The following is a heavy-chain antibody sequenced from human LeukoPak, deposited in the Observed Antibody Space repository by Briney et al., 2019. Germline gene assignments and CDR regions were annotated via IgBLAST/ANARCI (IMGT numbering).Heavy chain of an antibody. V-gene: IGHV4-39*07. CDR1: GDSISTSNSY. D-gene: IGHD2-15*01. CDR3: ARNYGRINWFDP. J-gene: IGHJ5*02. CDR2: IYYSGNT. Sequence: SETLSLTCTVSGDSISTSNSYWGWIRQPPGKGLEWIGSIYYSGNTYYNASLKSRVTISVDTSKNQFSLKLSSVTAADTAVYYCARNYGRINWFDPWGQGTLVTVSS.